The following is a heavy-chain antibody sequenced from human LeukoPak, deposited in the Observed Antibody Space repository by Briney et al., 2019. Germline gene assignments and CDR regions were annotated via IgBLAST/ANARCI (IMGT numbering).Heavy chain of an antibody. CDR1: GYTFTGYY. V-gene: IGHV1-2*06. J-gene: IGHJ6*03. D-gene: IGHD7-27*01. Sequence: GASVKVSCKASGYTFTGYYMHWVRQAPGQGLEWMGRINPNSGGTNYAQKFQGRVTMTRDTSISTAYMELSRLRSDDTAVYYCASPSNWGPAYYYYYYMDVWGKGTTVTVSS. CDR3: ASPSNWGPAYYYYYYMDV. CDR2: INPNSGGT.